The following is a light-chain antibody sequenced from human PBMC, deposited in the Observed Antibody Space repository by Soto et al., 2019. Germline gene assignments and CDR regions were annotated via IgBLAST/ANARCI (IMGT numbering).Light chain of an antibody. Sequence: QSVLTQPASVSGSPGQSITISCTGTSSDVGSYKFVSWYQQHPGKAPKLIIYEGSKRPSGVSNRFSGSKSGNTASLTISGLQAEDEADYYCCSYAGSSTLVFGGGTQLTVL. CDR1: SSDVGSYKF. CDR2: EGS. V-gene: IGLV2-23*01. J-gene: IGLJ2*01. CDR3: CSYAGSSTLV.